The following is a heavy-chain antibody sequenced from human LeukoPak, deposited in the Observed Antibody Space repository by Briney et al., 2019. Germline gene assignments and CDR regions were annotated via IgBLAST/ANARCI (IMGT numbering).Heavy chain of an antibody. CDR3: ARDRGVTLFYYGMDV. J-gene: IGHJ6*02. D-gene: IGHD2-21*02. CDR2: ISSSGGSI. Sequence: GGSLRLSCAASGFSFSSYGMSWFRQAPGKGLEWVSYISSSGGSIYYADSVKGRFTISRDNAKNSLYLQMNNLRAEDTAVYYCARDRGVTLFYYGMDVWGQGTTVTVSS. CDR1: GFSFSSYG. V-gene: IGHV3-48*04.